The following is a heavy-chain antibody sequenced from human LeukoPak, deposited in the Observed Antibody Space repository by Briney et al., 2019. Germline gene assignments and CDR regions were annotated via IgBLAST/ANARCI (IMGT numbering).Heavy chain of an antibody. CDR2: IYYSGST. J-gene: IGHJ4*02. Sequence: PSETLSLTCTVSGGSISFYYWSWIRQPPGEGLEWIGYIYYSGSTNYNPSLKSRVTISVDTSKNQFSLKLSSVTAADTAVYYCTRAAAGSFDYWGQGTLVTVSS. V-gene: IGHV4-59*01. CDR1: GGSISFYY. D-gene: IGHD6-13*01. CDR3: TRAAAGSFDY.